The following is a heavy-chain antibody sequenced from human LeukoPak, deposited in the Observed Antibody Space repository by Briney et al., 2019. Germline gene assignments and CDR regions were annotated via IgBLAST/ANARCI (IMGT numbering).Heavy chain of an antibody. J-gene: IGHJ4*02. D-gene: IGHD6-19*01. CDR1: GYTFTSYG. Sequence: ASVKVSCKTSGYTFTSYGLYWVRQAPGQGLEWMGWISGYNAETNYARKFQGRVTMTTDTSTTTAYMELTSLTSDDTALYYCAREGDSAGWYRPAFRLIDYWGQGTMVTVS. V-gene: IGHV1-18*01. CDR3: AREGDSAGWYRPAFRLIDY. CDR2: ISGYNAET.